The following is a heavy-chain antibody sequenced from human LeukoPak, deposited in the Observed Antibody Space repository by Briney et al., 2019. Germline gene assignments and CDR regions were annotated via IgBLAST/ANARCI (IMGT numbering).Heavy chain of an antibody. D-gene: IGHD4-17*01. J-gene: IGHJ4*02. CDR3: ARARNDYGDYFDY. Sequence: SETLSLTCTVSGGSISSGPYYWGWIRQPPGKGLEWIGNIYYGENTYYNPSLKSRVTISIDTPKNQFYLKLSSLTAADTAVYYCARARNDYGDYFDYWGQGTLVTVSS. CDR2: IYYGENT. V-gene: IGHV4-39*01. CDR1: GGSISSGPYY.